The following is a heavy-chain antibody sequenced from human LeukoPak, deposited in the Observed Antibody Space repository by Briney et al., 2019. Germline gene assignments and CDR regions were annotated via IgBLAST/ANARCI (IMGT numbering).Heavy chain of an antibody. Sequence: SETLSLTCTVSGGSISSGDYYWNWMRQPAGKGLEWIGRIYTSGTTNYNPSFKSRVTISSDTSKNQFSLKLSSVTAADTAVYYCARRWDGATIRVFDYWGQGTLVTVSS. V-gene: IGHV4-61*02. CDR2: IYTSGTT. J-gene: IGHJ4*02. CDR3: ARRWDGATIRVFDY. D-gene: IGHD5-12*01. CDR1: GGSISSGDYY.